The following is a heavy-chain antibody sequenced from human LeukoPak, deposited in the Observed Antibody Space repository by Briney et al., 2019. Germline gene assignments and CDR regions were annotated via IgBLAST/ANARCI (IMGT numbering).Heavy chain of an antibody. V-gene: IGHV3-7*02. CDR1: GFTFSRYW. J-gene: IGHJ3*01. CDR3: ALLKGGDF. Sequence: AGGSLRLSCAASGFTFSRYWMSWVRQAPGKGLEWVANIKQDGSEKYYVDSVEGRFTISRDNAKNSVYLQVNSLRDEDTAVYYCALLKGGDFWGQGTRVTVSS. CDR2: IKQDGSEK.